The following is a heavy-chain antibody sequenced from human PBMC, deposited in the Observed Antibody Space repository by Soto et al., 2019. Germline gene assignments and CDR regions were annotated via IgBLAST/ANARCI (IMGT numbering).Heavy chain of an antibody. Sequence: QVKLVESGGGVVQPGRSLRLSCAASGFTFSSHAMHWVRQAPGKGLEWVALISYDGSNKYYADSVKSRFTISRDNSKNKVYLQMNSLKAEETGGYYCGRGEGITVFWGLDVWGQGTTVTVSS. V-gene: IGHV3-30-3*01. CDR3: GRGEGITVFWGLDV. J-gene: IGHJ6*02. CDR1: GFTFSSHA. CDR2: ISYDGSNK. D-gene: IGHD3-9*01.